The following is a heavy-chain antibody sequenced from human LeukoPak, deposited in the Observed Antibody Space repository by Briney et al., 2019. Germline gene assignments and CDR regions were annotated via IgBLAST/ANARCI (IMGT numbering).Heavy chain of an antibody. CDR2: IHYNGSNK. V-gene: IGHV3-30*02. D-gene: IGHD3-10*01. Sequence: VGSLRLSCAASGFTFSSYVMRLVRQAPGKGLEWVAFIHYNGSNKYYADSVKGRFTISRDNSKNTLYLQMNRPRAEDTAGYYCTKDPFLFYDGSGSYPDYWGEGTLVTVSS. CDR1: GFTFSSYV. J-gene: IGHJ4*02. CDR3: TKDPFLFYDGSGSYPDY.